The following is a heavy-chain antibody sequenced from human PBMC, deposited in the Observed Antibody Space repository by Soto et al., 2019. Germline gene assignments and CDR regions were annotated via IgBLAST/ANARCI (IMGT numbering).Heavy chain of an antibody. CDR2: IIPIFGTA. CDR3: ARARWDIVAKRGYYGMDV. Sequence: ASVKVSCKASGGTFSSYAISWVRQAPGQGLEWMGGIIPIFGTANYAQKFQGRVTITADESTSTAYMELSSLRSEDTAVYYCARARWDIVAKRGYYGMDVWGQGTTVTVSS. D-gene: IGHD5-12*01. V-gene: IGHV1-69*13. CDR1: GGTFSSYA. J-gene: IGHJ6*02.